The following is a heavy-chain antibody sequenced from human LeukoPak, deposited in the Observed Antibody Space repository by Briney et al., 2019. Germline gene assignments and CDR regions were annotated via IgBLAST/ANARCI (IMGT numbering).Heavy chain of an antibody. J-gene: IGHJ4*02. Sequence: PSETLSLTCTVSGGSISSSSYYWGWIRQPPGKGLEWIGSIYYSGSTYYNPSLKSRVTISVDTSKNQFSLKLSSVTAAATAVYYCAAPGGDSDYWGQGTLVTVSS. V-gene: IGHV4-39*01. D-gene: IGHD3-10*01. CDR3: AAPGGDSDY. CDR1: GGSISSSSYY. CDR2: IYYSGST.